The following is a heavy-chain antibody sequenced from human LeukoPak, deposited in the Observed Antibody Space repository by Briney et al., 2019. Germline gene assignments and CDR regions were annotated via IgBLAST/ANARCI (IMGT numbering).Heavy chain of an antibody. D-gene: IGHD2-2*01. Sequence: GGSLRLSCAASGFTFSSYWMSWVRQAPGKGLEWVANIKQDGSEKYYVDSVKGRFTISRDNAKNSLYLQMNSLRAEDTAVYYCAREHIVVVPAAMGDYYYGMDVWGQGTTVTVSS. V-gene: IGHV3-7*01. CDR2: IKQDGSEK. J-gene: IGHJ6*02. CDR3: AREHIVVVPAAMGDYYYGMDV. CDR1: GFTFSSYW.